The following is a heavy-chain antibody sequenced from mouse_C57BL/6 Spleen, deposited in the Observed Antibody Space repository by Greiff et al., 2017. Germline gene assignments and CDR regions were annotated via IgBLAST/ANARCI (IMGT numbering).Heavy chain of an antibody. J-gene: IGHJ3*01. CDR2: IDPEDGDT. CDR1: GFAINDYY. V-gene: IGHV14-2*01. CDR3: AYYYGSPAFAY. D-gene: IGHD1-1*01. Sequence: VQLKQSGAELVKPGASVKFSCTASGFAINDYYMHWVKQRTEQGLEWIGRIDPEDGDTKYAPNFQGKATITADTSSNTAYLQLSSLTSEDAAVYYCAYYYGSPAFAYWGQGTLVTVSA.